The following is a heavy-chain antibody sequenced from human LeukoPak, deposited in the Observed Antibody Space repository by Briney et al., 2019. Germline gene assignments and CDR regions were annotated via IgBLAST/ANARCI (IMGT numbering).Heavy chain of an antibody. J-gene: IGHJ5*01. CDR1: GFTVSSNY. Sequence: PGGSLRLSCAASGFTVSSNYMIWVRQAPGKGLEWVSVIYSGGSTYYADSVKGRFTISRDNSKNTLYLQMNSLRAEDTAVYYCARFPPDYSSSWFDYWGQGTLVTVSS. D-gene: IGHD6-13*01. CDR2: IYSGGST. V-gene: IGHV3-53*01. CDR3: ARFPPDYSSSWFDY.